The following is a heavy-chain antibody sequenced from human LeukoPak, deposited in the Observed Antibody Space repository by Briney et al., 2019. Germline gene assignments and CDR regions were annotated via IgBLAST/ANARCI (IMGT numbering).Heavy chain of an antibody. CDR3: ARTFYDFWSGFSNYDSFHI. CDR1: GYTFTNYG. CDR2: NSAYNDNT. Sequence: ASVKVSCKASGYTFTNYGIIWVRQAPGRGLEWMGWNSAYNDNTNYAQKFQGRVTMTTDTSTNAAYMELRSLTSDDTAVYYCARTFYDFWSGFSNYDSFHIWGQGTLVTVSS. J-gene: IGHJ3*02. V-gene: IGHV1-18*01. D-gene: IGHD3-3*01.